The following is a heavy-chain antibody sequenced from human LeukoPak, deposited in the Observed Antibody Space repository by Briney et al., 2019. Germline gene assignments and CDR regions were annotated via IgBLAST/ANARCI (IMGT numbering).Heavy chain of an antibody. J-gene: IGHJ4*02. V-gene: IGHV3-74*01. CDR2: INSDGSDT. CDR1: GFTFSSYW. D-gene: IGHD5-18*01. CDR3: VRDPPTALELFDY. Sequence: QPGGSLRLSCAASGFTFSSYWMHWVRQAPGKGLVWVSRINSDGSDTIYADSVKGRFTISRDNAKNTLDLQMNSLRAEDTAVYFCVRDPPTALELFDYWGQGTLVTVSS.